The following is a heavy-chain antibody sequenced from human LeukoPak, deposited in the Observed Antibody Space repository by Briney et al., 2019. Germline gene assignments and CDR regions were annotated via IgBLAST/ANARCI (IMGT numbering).Heavy chain of an antibody. CDR3: ARGSSSNSWYFDY. D-gene: IGHD6-13*01. J-gene: IGHJ4*02. V-gene: IGHV6-1*01. CDR1: GDSVSSNSAT. Sequence: SQTLSLTCAISGDSVSSNSATWTWIRQSPSRGLEWLGRTYYRSKWYNDYAVSVKSRIVINPDTSKNQFSLQLNSVTPEDTAVYYCARGSSSNSWYFDYWGQGTLVTVSS. CDR2: TYYRSKWYN.